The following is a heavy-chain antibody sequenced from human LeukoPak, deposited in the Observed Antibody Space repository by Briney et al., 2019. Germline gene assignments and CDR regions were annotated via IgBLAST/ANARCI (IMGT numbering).Heavy chain of an antibody. CDR2: ISYDGSNK. Sequence: PAGGSLRLSCAASGFTFSSYAMHWVRQAPGKGLEWVAVISYDGSNKYYADSVKGRFTMSRDNSKNTLYLQMNSLRAEDTAVYYCARDRVAARPRWFDPWGQGTLVTVSS. D-gene: IGHD6-6*01. CDR1: GFTFSSYA. J-gene: IGHJ5*02. V-gene: IGHV3-30*04. CDR3: ARDRVAARPRWFDP.